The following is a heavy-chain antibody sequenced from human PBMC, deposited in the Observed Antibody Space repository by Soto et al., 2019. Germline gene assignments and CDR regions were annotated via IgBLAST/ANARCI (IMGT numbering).Heavy chain of an antibody. Sequence: ASVKVSCKASGYMFTSYDINWVRQAAGQGLEWLGRMNPNNGNTDYAQKFQGRLTMTRDTSISAVYMELSSLTSDDTAVYYCAKDFGGLYNWFDPWGQGTLVTVSS. CDR3: AKDFGGLYNWFDP. CDR1: GYMFTSYD. CDR2: MNPNNGNT. D-gene: IGHD3-16*01. J-gene: IGHJ5*02. V-gene: IGHV1-8*01.